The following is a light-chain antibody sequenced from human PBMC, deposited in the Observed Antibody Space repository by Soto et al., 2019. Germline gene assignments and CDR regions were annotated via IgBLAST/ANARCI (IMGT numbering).Light chain of an antibody. Sequence: QSVLTQPPSASGTPGQRVTISCSGSSSNIGGNPVNWYRQLPGTAPKLLIYTNNQRPSGVPDRFSGSKSGTSASLAISGLQSEDEADYYCAAWDDSQNGYVFGTGTKVT. J-gene: IGLJ1*01. CDR1: SSNIGGNP. CDR3: AAWDDSQNGYV. V-gene: IGLV1-44*01. CDR2: TNN.